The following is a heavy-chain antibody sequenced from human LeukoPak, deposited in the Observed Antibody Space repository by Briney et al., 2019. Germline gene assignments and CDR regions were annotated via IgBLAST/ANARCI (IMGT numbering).Heavy chain of an antibody. CDR2: ISSSGSTI. J-gene: IGHJ5*02. V-gene: IGHV3-11*04. Sequence: GGSLKLSCAASGFTFSDYYMSWIRQAPGKGLEWVSYISSSGSTIYYADSVKGRFTISRDNAKNSLYLQMNSLRAEDTAVYYCAREGGAYCGGDCYTNWFDPWGQGTLVTVSS. CDR1: GFTFSDYY. D-gene: IGHD2-21*02. CDR3: AREGGAYCGGDCYTNWFDP.